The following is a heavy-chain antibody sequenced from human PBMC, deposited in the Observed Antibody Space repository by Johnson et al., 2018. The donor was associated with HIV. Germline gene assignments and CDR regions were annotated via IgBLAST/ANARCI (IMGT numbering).Heavy chain of an antibody. CDR1: GLSFSNFG. V-gene: IGHV3-30*18. CDR3: AKALGWELSI. D-gene: IGHD1-26*01. J-gene: IGHJ3*02. CDR2: ISFDGNLK. Sequence: QVQLVESGGGVVQPGKSLTLSCVVSGLSFSNFGIHWVRQAPGKGPEWVAVISFDGNLKKYADSVKGRFTISRDNSKNTLYLQMNSLRAEDTAVYYCAKALGWELSIWGQGTMVTVSS.